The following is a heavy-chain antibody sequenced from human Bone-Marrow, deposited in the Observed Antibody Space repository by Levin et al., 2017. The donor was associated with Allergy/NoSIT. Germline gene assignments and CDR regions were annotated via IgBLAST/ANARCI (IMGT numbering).Heavy chain of an antibody. CDR1: GFTFDDYA. Sequence: GGSLRLSCAASGFTFDDYAMHWVRQAPGKGLEWVSGISWNSGSIGYADSVKGRFTISRDNAKNSLYLQMNSLRAEDTALYYCAKGEYSSGWRDYYYYYGMDVWGQGTTVTVSS. CDR2: ISWNSGSI. CDR3: AKGEYSSGWRDYYYYYGMDV. J-gene: IGHJ6*02. D-gene: IGHD6-19*01. V-gene: IGHV3-9*01.